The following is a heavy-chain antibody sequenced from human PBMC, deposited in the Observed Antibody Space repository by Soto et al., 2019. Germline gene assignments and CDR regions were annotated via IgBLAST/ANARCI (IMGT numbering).Heavy chain of an antibody. CDR2: IYYSGST. D-gene: IGHD6-19*01. V-gene: IGHV4-59*01. CDR3: ARESVMGWLADDAFDI. CDR1: GGSISSYY. Sequence: PSETLSLTCTVSGGSISSYYWSWIRQPPGKGLEWIGYIYYSGSTNYNPSLKSRVTISVDTSKNQFSLKLSSVTAADTAVYYCARESVMGWLADDAFDIWGQGTMVTVSS. J-gene: IGHJ3*02.